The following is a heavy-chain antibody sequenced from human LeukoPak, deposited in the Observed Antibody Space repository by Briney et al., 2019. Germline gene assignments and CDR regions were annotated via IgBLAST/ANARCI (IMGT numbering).Heavy chain of an antibody. CDR1: GGTFSSYA. Sequence: ASVKVSCKASGGTFSSYAISWVRQAPGQGLEWMGGIIPIFGTANYAQKFQGRVTITADESTSTAYMELSSLRSEDTAVYYCAIPTYYYDSSGYYLGYWGQGTLVTVSS. J-gene: IGHJ4*02. D-gene: IGHD3-22*01. CDR2: IIPIFGTA. V-gene: IGHV1-69*13. CDR3: AIPTYYYDSSGYYLGY.